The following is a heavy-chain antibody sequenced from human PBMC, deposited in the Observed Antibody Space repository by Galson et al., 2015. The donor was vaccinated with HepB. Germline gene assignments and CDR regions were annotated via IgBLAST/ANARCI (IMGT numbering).Heavy chain of an antibody. J-gene: IGHJ3*02. D-gene: IGHD3-10*01. CDR3: ARFGVTPATDDAFDI. Sequence: ETLSLTCTVSGGSIRTYYWSWVRQPPGKGLEWIGYAHYSGNANYKSSLRGRVTISVDTSKNQFYLNLRSVTAADTAVYFCARFGVTPATDDAFDIWGQGTVATVSS. CDR1: GGSIRTYY. V-gene: IGHV4-59*01. CDR2: AHYSGNA.